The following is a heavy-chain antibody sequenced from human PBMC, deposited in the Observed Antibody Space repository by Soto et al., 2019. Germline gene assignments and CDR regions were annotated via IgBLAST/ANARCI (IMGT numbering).Heavy chain of an antibody. V-gene: IGHV3-23*04. CDR3: AKRPRALLTFDY. CDR2: ISDSGGTS. CDR1: GFIFSNYV. Sequence: EVQLVDSGGGLVQPGGSLRLSCAASGFIFSNYVMSWVRQAPGKGLEWVSSISDSGGTSYYADSVKGRFTISRDNSKKTLYLQMNSLRAEETAIYYCAKRPRALLTFDYWGQGTLVTVSS. J-gene: IGHJ4*02. D-gene: IGHD1-26*01.